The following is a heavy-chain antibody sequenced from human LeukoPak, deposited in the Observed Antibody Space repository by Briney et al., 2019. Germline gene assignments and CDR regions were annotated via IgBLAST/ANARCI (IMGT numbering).Heavy chain of an antibody. D-gene: IGHD6-19*01. CDR1: GGSFSGYY. CDR3: ARLSEWLPTGY. J-gene: IGHJ4*02. CDR2: IYYSGST. V-gene: IGHV4-34*01. Sequence: PSETLSLTCAVYGGSFSGYYWNWIRQPPGKGLEWIGSIYYSGSTYYNPSLKSRVTISVDTSKNQFSLKLSSVTAADTAVYYCARLSEWLPTGYWGQGTLVTVSS.